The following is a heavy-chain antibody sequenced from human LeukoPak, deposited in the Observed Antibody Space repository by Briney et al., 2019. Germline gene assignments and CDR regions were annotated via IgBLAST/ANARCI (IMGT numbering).Heavy chain of an antibody. V-gene: IGHV4-59*12. D-gene: IGHD1-26*01. CDR1: GGSISSYY. Sequence: SETLSLTCTVSGGSISSYYWSWIRQPPGKGLEWIGYIYYSGSTNYNPSLKSRVTISVDTSKNQFSLKLSSVTAADTAVYYCARTRGSYFDYWGQGTLVTVSS. J-gene: IGHJ4*02. CDR3: ARTRGSYFDY. CDR2: IYYSGST.